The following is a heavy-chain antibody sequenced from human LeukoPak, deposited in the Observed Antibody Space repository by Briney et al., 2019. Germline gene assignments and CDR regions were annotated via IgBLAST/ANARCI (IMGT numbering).Heavy chain of an antibody. V-gene: IGHV3-74*01. J-gene: IGHJ6*03. CDR2: ISSDGRST. CDR1: GFTFSTYW. CDR3: AREWALPGAYYMDV. D-gene: IGHD7-27*01. Sequence: GGSLRLSCAASGFTFSTYWMHWVRQAPGKGLVWVSRISSDGRSTIYADSVKGRFTISRDSANNTLFLQMNSLRGDDTAVYYCAREWALPGAYYMDVWGKGTTVTVSS.